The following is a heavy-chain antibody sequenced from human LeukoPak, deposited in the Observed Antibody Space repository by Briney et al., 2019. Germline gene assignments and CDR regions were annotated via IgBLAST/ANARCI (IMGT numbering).Heavy chain of an antibody. V-gene: IGHV4-39*01. J-gene: IGHJ4*02. Sequence: SETLSLTCTVSGGSISSSSYSWGWIRQPPGKGLEWIGSIYYSGSTYYNPSLKSRVTISVDTSKNQFSLKLSSVTAADTAVYYCARLPRIAVAGPIAYYFDYWGQGTLVTVSS. CDR2: IYYSGST. CDR3: ARLPRIAVAGPIAYYFDY. CDR1: GGSISSSSYS. D-gene: IGHD6-19*01.